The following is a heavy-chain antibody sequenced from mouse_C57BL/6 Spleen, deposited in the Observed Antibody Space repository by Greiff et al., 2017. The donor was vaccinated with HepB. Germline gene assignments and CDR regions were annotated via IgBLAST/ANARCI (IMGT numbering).Heavy chain of an antibody. J-gene: IGHJ1*03. CDR3: ARTLRSYWYFDV. Sequence: EVKLVESGGGLVKPGGSLKLSCAASGFTFSDYGMHWVRQAPEKGLEWVAYISSGSSTIYYADTVKGRVTISRDNAKNTLFLQMTSLRSEDTAMYYCARTLRSYWYFDVWGTGTTVTVSS. V-gene: IGHV5-17*01. CDR2: ISSGSSTI. CDR1: GFTFSDYG.